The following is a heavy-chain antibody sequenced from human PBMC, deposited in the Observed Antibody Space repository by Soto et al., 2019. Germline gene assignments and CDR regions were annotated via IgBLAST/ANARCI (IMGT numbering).Heavy chain of an antibody. Sequence: VSCKASGGTFSSYAISWVRQAPGQGLEWMGGIIPIFGTANYAQKFQGRVTITADESTSTAYMELSSLRSEDTAVYYCARDLTYGGNYGSLVYYGMDVWGQGTTVTVSS. CDR3: ARDLTYGGNYGSLVYYGMDV. D-gene: IGHD4-17*01. V-gene: IGHV1-69*01. CDR1: GGTFSSYA. J-gene: IGHJ6*02. CDR2: IIPIFGTA.